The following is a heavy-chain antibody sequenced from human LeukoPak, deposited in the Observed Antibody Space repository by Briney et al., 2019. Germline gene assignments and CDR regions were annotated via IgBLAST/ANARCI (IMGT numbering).Heavy chain of an antibody. V-gene: IGHV1-2*02. CDR3: AREYYYESSDYYVVLSGAFDI. CDR2: INPNSDVT. CDR1: GYTFTGYY. J-gene: IGHJ3*02. D-gene: IGHD3-22*01. Sequence: ASMKVSCKASGYTFTGYYMHWVRQAPGQGLEWMGWINPNSDVTNYAQKFQGRVTMTRDTSISTAYMELSSLRSDDTAVYYCAREYYYESSDYYVVLSGAFDIWGQGTMATVSS.